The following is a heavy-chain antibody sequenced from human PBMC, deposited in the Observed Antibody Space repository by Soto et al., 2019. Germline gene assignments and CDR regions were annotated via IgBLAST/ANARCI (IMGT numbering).Heavy chain of an antibody. V-gene: IGHV4-39*01. D-gene: IGHD2-2*01. J-gene: IGHJ6*02. Sequence: XETLSLTCTVSGGSISSSSYYWGWIRQPPGKGLEWIGSIYYSGSTYYNPSLKSRVTISVDTSKNQFSLKLSSVTAADTAVYYCARLHGYCISSSCHRNYAMDVWGQGTTVPVSS. CDR2: IYYSGST. CDR3: ARLHGYCISSSCHRNYAMDV. CDR1: GGSISSSSYY.